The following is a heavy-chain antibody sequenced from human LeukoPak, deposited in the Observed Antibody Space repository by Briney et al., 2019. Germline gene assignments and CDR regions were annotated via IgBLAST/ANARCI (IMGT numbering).Heavy chain of an antibody. CDR3: ARDLFARKTLGNWDSRAFHI. J-gene: IGHJ3*02. CDR2: ISPYNGST. Sequence: EASVKVSCKASGYTFTSSGITWVRQAPGQGLEWMGWISPYNGSTNYAQKLQGRVTMTTDTSTSTAYMELRWLTSDDTAVYYCARDLFARKTLGNWDSRAFHIWGQGTMVTVSS. CDR1: GYTFTSSG. V-gene: IGHV1-18*01. D-gene: IGHD1-14*01.